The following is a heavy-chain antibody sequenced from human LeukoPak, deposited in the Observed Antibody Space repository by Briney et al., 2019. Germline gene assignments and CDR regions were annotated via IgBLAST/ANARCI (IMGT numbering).Heavy chain of an antibody. V-gene: IGHV4-61*01. CDR2: IYYSGST. Sequence: SETLSLTCTVAGGSVSSGSYYWSWIRQPPGKGLEWIGYIYYSGSTNYNPSLKSRVTISVDTSKNQFSLKLSSVTAADTAVYYCARGNYDILTGYYPFDYWGQGTLVTVSS. CDR3: ARGNYDILTGYYPFDY. J-gene: IGHJ4*02. CDR1: GGSVSSGSYY. D-gene: IGHD3-9*01.